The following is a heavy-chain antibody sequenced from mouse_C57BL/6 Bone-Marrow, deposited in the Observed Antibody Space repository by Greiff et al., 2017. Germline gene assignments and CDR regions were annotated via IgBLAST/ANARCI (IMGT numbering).Heavy chain of an antibody. Sequence: VQLQQSGPVLVKPGASVKMSCKASGYTFTDYYMNWVKQSHGKSLEWIGVINPYNGGTSYNQKFKGKATLTVDKSSSTAYMELNSLTSEDSAVYYWARRSGYYYGSSYGFAYWGQGTLVTVSA. V-gene: IGHV1-19*01. D-gene: IGHD1-1*01. CDR1: GYTFTDYY. CDR3: ARRSGYYYGSSYGFAY. J-gene: IGHJ3*01. CDR2: INPYNGGT.